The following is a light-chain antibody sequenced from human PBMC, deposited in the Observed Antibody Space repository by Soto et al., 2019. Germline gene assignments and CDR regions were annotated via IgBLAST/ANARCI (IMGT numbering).Light chain of an antibody. Sequence: EVVLTHSPVTRSLCPWERATLSFRASQNISRSLAWYQQKPGQGPSLLIYGTSTRAGGVPARFSGGGSGTEFTLTITSLQSEDFAVYYCHQYNGWPRTFGQGTKVDI. CDR1: QNISRS. J-gene: IGKJ1*01. CDR2: GTS. V-gene: IGKV3-15*01. CDR3: HQYNGWPRT.